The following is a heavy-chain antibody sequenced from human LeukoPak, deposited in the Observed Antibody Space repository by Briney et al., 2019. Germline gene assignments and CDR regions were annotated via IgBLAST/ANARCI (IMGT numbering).Heavy chain of an antibody. J-gene: IGHJ4*02. CDR1: GFTFSNYW. CDR3: ARDLYRIVVVPHYFDY. CDR2: IKEDGSEK. V-gene: IGHV3-7*01. D-gene: IGHD3-22*01. Sequence: GGSLKLSCAASGFTFSNYWMSWVRQAPGKGLEWVANIKEDGSEKYYVDSVKGRFTISRDNAKKSLYLQMNSLRAEDTAVYYRARDLYRIVVVPHYFDYWGQGTLVTVSS.